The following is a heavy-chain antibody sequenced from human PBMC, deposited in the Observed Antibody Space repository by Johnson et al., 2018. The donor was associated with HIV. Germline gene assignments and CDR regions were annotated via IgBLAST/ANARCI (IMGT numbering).Heavy chain of an antibody. D-gene: IGHD1-26*01. Sequence: VQLVESGGGLVQPWGSLRLSCAASGFTFSSYAMSWVRQAPGKGLELVSAISGSGGSTYYADSVKGRFTISRDNSKNSLYLQMNSLRGEDTAVYYCARVGDAFDIWGQGTMVTVSS. J-gene: IGHJ3*02. CDR2: ISGSGGST. CDR1: GFTFSSYA. CDR3: ARVGDAFDI. V-gene: IGHV3-23*04.